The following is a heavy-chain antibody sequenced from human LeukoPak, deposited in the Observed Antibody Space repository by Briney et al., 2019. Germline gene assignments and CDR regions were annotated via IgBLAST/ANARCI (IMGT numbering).Heavy chain of an antibody. CDR3: ARIQKGIGAGGTGGGWFEP. V-gene: IGHV3-30-3*01. D-gene: IGHD6-13*01. J-gene: IGHJ5*02. CDR2: TSFDGTNK. CDR1: GFTFNYFA. Sequence: GGSLRLSCAGSGFTFNYFAIHWVRQAPGKGLEWVAVTSFDGTNKYYADSVRGRFTISRDNSNKTVYLQMNSLRADDTAVYYWARIQKGIGAGGTGGGWFEPWGQGTLVTVS.